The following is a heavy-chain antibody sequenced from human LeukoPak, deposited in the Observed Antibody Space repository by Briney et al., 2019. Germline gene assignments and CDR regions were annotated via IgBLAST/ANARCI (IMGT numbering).Heavy chain of an antibody. J-gene: IGHJ3*02. CDR1: GGSISSYY. CDR2: IYYSGST. D-gene: IGHD3-22*01. CDR3: ARVSYYDSSWI. Sequence: PSEALSLTCTVSGGSISSYYWSWIRQPPGKGLEWIGYIYYSGSTNYNPSLKSRVTISVDTSKNQFSLKLSSVTAADTAVYYCARVSYYDSSWISGQGTMVTVSS. V-gene: IGHV4-59*08.